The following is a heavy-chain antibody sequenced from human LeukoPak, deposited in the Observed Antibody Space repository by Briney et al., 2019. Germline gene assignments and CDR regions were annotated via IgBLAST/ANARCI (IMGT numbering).Heavy chain of an antibody. V-gene: IGHV4-61*02. J-gene: IGHJ3*02. D-gene: IGHD6-25*01. CDR2: IYTSGST. Sequence: PSETLSLTCTVSGGSISSSSYYWGWIRQPAGKGLEWIGRIYTSGSTNYNPSLKSRVTMSVDTSKNQFSLKLSSVTAADTAVYYCARALIAARDAFDIWGQGTMVTVSS. CDR3: ARALIAARDAFDI. CDR1: GGSISSSSYY.